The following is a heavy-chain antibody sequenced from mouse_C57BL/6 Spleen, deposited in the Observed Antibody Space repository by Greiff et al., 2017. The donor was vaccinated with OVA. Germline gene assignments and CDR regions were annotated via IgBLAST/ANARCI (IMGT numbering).Heavy chain of an antibody. CDR2: INPSNGGT. D-gene: IGHD4-1*01. J-gene: IGHJ1*03. Sequence: QVQLQQPGTELVKPGASVKLSCKASGYTFTSYWMHWVKQRPGQGLEWIGNINPSNGGTNYNEKFKSKATLTVDKSSSTAYMQRSSLTSEDSAVYYCARGLGRGWYFDVWGTGTTVTVSS. CDR1: GYTFTSYW. CDR3: ARGLGRGWYFDV. V-gene: IGHV1-53*01.